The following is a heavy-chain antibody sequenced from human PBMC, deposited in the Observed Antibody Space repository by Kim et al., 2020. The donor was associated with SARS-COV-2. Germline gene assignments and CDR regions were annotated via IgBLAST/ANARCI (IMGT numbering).Heavy chain of an antibody. V-gene: IGHV3-30*04. D-gene: IGHD3-3*01. Sequence: VQGRFTISRDNSKNALYLQMDSLRPEDTAVYYCATLRGGLRFLEWSPPPDSWGQGTLVTVSS. J-gene: IGHJ4*02. CDR3: ATLRGGLRFLEWSPPPDS.